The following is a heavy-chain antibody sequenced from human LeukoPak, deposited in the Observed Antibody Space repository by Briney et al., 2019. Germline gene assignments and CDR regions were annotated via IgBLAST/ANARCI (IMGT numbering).Heavy chain of an antibody. V-gene: IGHV5-51*01. CDR3: ARLAYCGGDCSPRSYFDY. J-gene: IGHJ4*02. CDR1: GYSFTSYW. CDR2: IYPGDSDT. Sequence: HGESLKISCKGSGYSFTSYWIGWVRQMPGKGLEWMGIIYPGDSDTRYSPSFQGQDTISADKSISTAYLQWSSLKASDTAMYYCARLAYCGGDCSPRSYFDYWGQGTLVTVSS. D-gene: IGHD2-21*02.